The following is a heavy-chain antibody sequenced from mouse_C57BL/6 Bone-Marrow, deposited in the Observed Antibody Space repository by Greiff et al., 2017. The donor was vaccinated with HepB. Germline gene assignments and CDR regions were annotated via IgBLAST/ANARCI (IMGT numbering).Heavy chain of an antibody. V-gene: IGHV1-81*01. D-gene: IGHD2-4*01. J-gene: IGHJ2*01. CDR1: GYTFTSYG. CDR2: IYPRSGNT. Sequence: VKLQESGAELARPGASVKLSCKASGYTFTSYGISWVKQRTGQGLEWIGEIYPRSGNTYYNEKFKGKATLTADKSSSTAYMELRSLTSEDSAVYFCARPYDYGFDYWGQGTTLTVSS. CDR3: ARPYDYGFDY.